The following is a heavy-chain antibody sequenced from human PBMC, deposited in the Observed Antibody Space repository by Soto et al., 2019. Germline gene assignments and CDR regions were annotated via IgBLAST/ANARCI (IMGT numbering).Heavy chain of an antibody. CDR1: GFTFSSYA. CDR2: ISGSGGST. D-gene: IGHD3-22*01. Sequence: GGSLRLSCAASGFTFSSYAMSWVRQAPGKGLEWVSAISGSGGSTYYADSVKGRFTISRDNSKNTLYLKMNSLRAEDTAVYYCAKDIYDSSGYYSDYWGQGTLVTVYS. V-gene: IGHV3-23*01. J-gene: IGHJ4*02. CDR3: AKDIYDSSGYYSDY.